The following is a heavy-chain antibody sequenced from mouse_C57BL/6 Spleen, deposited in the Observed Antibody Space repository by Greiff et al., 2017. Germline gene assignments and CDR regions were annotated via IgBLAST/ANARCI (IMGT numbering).Heavy chain of an antibody. D-gene: IGHD2-5*01. Sequence: EVQLQQSGAELVRPGASVKVSCTASGFNIKDDYMHWVKQRPEQGLGWIGWLDPDNGDTEYASKFQGKATITADTSSNTAYLQLSSLTSEDSAVYYCTYSNYGSYWGQGTLVTVSA. CDR3: TYSNYGSY. V-gene: IGHV14-4*01. J-gene: IGHJ3*01. CDR2: LDPDNGDT. CDR1: GFNIKDDY.